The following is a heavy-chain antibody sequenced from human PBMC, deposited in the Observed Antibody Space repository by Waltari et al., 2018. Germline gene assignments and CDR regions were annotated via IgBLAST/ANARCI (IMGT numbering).Heavy chain of an antibody. Sequence: EVQLVQSGAEVKKPGESVTVSCKGSGYSLTSYSIGWGPQMPGKGLEWMGIIYPGDSDTRYSPSFQGQVTISADKSISTAYLQWSSLKASDTAMYYCARHGQTMVQGDYDYWDQGTLVTVSS. CDR1: GYSLTSYS. V-gene: IGHV5-51*01. J-gene: IGHJ4*02. CDR2: IYPGDSDT. CDR3: ARHGQTMVQGDYDY. D-gene: IGHD3-10*01.